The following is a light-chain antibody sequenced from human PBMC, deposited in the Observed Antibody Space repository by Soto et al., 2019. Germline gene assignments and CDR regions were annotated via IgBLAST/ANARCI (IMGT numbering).Light chain of an antibody. CDR2: DVS. Sequence: DIQMTQSPASLSASVGDRGASTCRSSHNIDNFLNWYQQKPGQAPNLLIYDVSSLETGVPSRFSGSGSGTEFSLTIRGLQPDDFATYYCQQYNSYSRTFGQGTKVDIK. J-gene: IGKJ1*01. CDR3: QQYNSYSRT. V-gene: IGKV1-5*01. CDR1: HNIDNF.